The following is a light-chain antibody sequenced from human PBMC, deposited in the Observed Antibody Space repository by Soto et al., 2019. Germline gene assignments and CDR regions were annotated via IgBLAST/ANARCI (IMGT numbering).Light chain of an antibody. CDR2: DDN. Sequence: SYELTQPPSVSVAPGQTARITCGGNNIGGTSVHWYKQSPGQAPVLVVYDDNDRPSGIPERFSGFNSENTATLTITRVEAGDEADYYCQVWNISTDHYVFGTGTKVTVL. J-gene: IGLJ1*01. CDR1: NIGGTS. CDR3: QVWNISTDHYV. V-gene: IGLV3-21*02.